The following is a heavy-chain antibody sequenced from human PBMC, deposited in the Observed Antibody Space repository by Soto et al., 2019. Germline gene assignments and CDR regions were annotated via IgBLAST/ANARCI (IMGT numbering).Heavy chain of an antibody. CDR1: GYSFTSYW. D-gene: IGHD3-10*01. V-gene: IGHV5-10-1*01. CDR2: IDPSDSYT. CDR3: ARQGSGSYYENWFDP. J-gene: IGHJ5*02. Sequence: GESLKISCKGSGYSFTSYWISWVRQMPGKGLEWMGRIDPSDSYTNYSPSFQGHVTISADKSISTAYLQWSSLKASDTAMYYCARQGSGSYYENWFDPWGQGTLVTVSS.